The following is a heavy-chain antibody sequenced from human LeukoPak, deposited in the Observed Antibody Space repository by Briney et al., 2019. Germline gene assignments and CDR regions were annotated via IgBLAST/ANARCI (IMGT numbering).Heavy chain of an antibody. D-gene: IGHD3-3*01. CDR3: AKSDDFWSGYQFDF. Sequence: PGGSLRLSCAASGLTFSSYGMQWVRQAPGKGLEWVAVISHDGSNKYYADSVKGRFTISRDNSKNTLYLQMSSLRAEDTAVYYCAKSDDFWSGYQFDFWGQGTLVTVSS. V-gene: IGHV3-30*18. CDR1: GLTFSSYG. CDR2: ISHDGSNK. J-gene: IGHJ4*02.